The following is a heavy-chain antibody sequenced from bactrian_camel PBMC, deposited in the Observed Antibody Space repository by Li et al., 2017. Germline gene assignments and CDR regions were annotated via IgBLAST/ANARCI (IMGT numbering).Heavy chain of an antibody. Sequence: DVQLVESGGGSVQAGGSLTLSYTADGPIYSYCLGWLRQAPGGEREGVVAIHTTTDSTFYADSVKGRFTISQDSGKHTVHLQMNSLKPDDTAMYYCAASRYAGSSYCDLSRQNYHYWGQGTQVTVS. CDR2: IHTTTDST. J-gene: IGHJ4*01. CDR3: AASRYAGSSYCDLSRQNYHY. CDR1: GPIYSYC. V-gene: IGHV3S31*01. D-gene: IGHD2*01.